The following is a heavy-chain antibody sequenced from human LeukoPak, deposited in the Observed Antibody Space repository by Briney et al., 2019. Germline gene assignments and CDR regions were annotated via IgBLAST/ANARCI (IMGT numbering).Heavy chain of an antibody. D-gene: IGHD1-14*01. CDR3: ARDWDPRKGTGYAFDI. V-gene: IGHV3-30-3*01. Sequence: PGRSLRVSCAASGFTFSSDAMHWVRQAPGKGLEWVAVISYDGSNKYYADSVKGRFTISRDNSKNTLYLQMNSLRHEDTAVYYCARDWDPRKGTGYAFDIWGQGTMVTVSS. CDR1: GFTFSSDA. J-gene: IGHJ3*02. CDR2: ISYDGSNK.